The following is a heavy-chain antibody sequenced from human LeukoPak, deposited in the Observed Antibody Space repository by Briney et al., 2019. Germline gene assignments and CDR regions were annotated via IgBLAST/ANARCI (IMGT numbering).Heavy chain of an antibody. D-gene: IGHD3-22*01. CDR2: IYHSGST. V-gene: IGHV4-4*02. CDR3: ARGKGYYDSSGLRNWFDP. CDR1: GGSISSSNW. J-gene: IGHJ5*02. Sequence: PSGTLSLTCAVSGGSISSSNWWSWVRQPPGKGLEWIGEIYHSGSTNYNPSLKSRVTISVDKSKNQFSLKLSSVTAADTAVYYCARGKGYYDSSGLRNWFDPWGQGTLVTVSS.